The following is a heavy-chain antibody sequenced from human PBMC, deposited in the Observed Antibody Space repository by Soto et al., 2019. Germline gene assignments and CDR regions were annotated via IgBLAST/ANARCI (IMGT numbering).Heavy chain of an antibody. V-gene: IGHV1-3*01. CDR3: ARRGYSSSWYYYYYYGMDV. J-gene: IGHJ6*02. CDR1: GYTFTSYA. CDR2: INAGNGNT. Sequence: RASVKVSCKASGYTFTSYAMHWVRQAPGQRLEWMGWINAGNGNTKYSQKFQGRVTITRDTSASTAYMELSSLRSEDTAVYYCARRGYSSSWYYYYYYGMDVWGQGTTVTVSS. D-gene: IGHD6-13*01.